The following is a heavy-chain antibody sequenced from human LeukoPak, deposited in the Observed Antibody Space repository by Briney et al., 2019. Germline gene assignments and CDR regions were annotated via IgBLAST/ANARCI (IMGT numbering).Heavy chain of an antibody. CDR3: ARDTYRFFDF. CDR1: GFTVSSNY. V-gene: IGHV3-66*01. J-gene: IGHJ4*02. Sequence: GGSLRLSCAASGFTVSSNYMSWVRQAPGKGPEWVSIIYSGGATSFADSAKGRFTVSRDNAKNSLYLQMNSLRAEDTAIYYCARDTYRFFDFWGQGTLVTVSS. CDR2: IYSGGAT. D-gene: IGHD1-1*01.